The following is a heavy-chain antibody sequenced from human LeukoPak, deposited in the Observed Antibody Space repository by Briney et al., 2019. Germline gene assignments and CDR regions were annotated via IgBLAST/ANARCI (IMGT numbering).Heavy chain of an antibody. Sequence: GGSLRLSCAASGFTFSSYSMNWVRQAPGKGLEWVSYISSSGSTIYYADSVKGRFTISRDNAKNSLYLQMNSLRAEDTAVYYCARDGILWFGELLSAYYGMDVWGQGTTVTVSS. CDR2: ISSSGSTI. J-gene: IGHJ6*02. D-gene: IGHD3-10*01. CDR3: ARDGILWFGELLSAYYGMDV. V-gene: IGHV3-48*04. CDR1: GFTFSSYS.